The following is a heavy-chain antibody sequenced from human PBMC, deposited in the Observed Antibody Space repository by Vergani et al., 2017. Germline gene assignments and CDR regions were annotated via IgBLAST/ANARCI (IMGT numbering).Heavy chain of an antibody. D-gene: IGHD3-22*01. CDR2: IDPSDSYT. CDR3: ARVGWSYYDSSGYYYAPGGWFDP. V-gene: IGHV5-10-1*03. CDR1: GYSFTSYW. Sequence: EVQLVQSGAEVKKPGESLRISRKGSGYSFTSYWISWVRQMPGKGLEWMGRIDPSDSYTNYSPSFQGHVTISADKSISTAYLQWSSLKASDTAMYYCARVGWSYYDSSGYYYAPGGWFDPWGQGTLVTVSS. J-gene: IGHJ5*02.